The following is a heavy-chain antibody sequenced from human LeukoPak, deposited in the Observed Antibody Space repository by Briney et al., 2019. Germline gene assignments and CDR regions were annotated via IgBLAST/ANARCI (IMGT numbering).Heavy chain of an antibody. CDR2: INHSGST. D-gene: IGHD5-24*01. CDR1: GGSFSGYY. V-gene: IGHV4-34*01. J-gene: IGHJ4*02. Sequence: SETLSLTCAVYGGSFSGYYWSWIRQPPGKGLEWIGEINHSGSTNYNPSLKSRVTISVDTSKNQFSLKLSSVTAADTAVYCCARRRDGSYFDYWGQGTLVTVSS. CDR3: ARRRDGSYFDY.